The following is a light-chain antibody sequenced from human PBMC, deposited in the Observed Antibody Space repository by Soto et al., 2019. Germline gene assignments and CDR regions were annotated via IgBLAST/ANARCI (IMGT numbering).Light chain of an antibody. J-gene: IGLJ1*01. CDR3: AAWDDSLNGRV. CDR2: DVN. CDR1: SSDVGGYNY. V-gene: IGLV2-11*01. Sequence: QSALTQPRSVSGSPGQSVTISCTGTSSDVGGYNYVSWYQQHPGKGPKLMIYDVNKRPSGVPDRFSGSKSGNTASLTISGLQSEDEADYYCAAWDDSLNGRVFGTGTKVTVL.